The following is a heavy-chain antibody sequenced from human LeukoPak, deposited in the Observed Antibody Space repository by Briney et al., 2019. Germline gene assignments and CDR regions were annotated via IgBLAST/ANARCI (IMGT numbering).Heavy chain of an antibody. CDR1: GGSISSSSYY. CDR2: IYTSGST. J-gene: IGHJ3*02. D-gene: IGHD3-10*01. Sequence: PSETLSLTCTVSGGSISSSSYYWSWIRQPAGKGLEWIGRIYTSGSTKYNPSLKSRVTISVDTSKNQFSLKLRSVTAADTAVYYCAREFWSYRSGNLQAFDIWGQGTMFTVSS. V-gene: IGHV4-61*02. CDR3: AREFWSYRSGNLQAFDI.